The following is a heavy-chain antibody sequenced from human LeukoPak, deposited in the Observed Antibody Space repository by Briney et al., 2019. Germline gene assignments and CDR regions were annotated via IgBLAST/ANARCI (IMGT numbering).Heavy chain of an antibody. CDR3: ARERYYYDSSGYYYFDD. D-gene: IGHD3-22*01. CDR1: GFTFDDYG. Sequence: GGSLRLSCAASGFTFDDYGMSWVRQAPGKGLEWVSGINWNGGSTGYADSVKGRFTISRDNAKNSLYLQMNSLRAEDTALYYCARERYYYDSSGYYYFDDWGQGTVVTVSS. J-gene: IGHJ4*02. CDR2: INWNGGST. V-gene: IGHV3-20*04.